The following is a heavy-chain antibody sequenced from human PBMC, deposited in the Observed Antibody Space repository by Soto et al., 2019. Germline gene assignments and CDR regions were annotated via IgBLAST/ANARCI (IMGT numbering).Heavy chain of an antibody. D-gene: IGHD3-16*01. CDR2: VSSSGGSA. Sequence: RLSCAASGFTFSSYAMSWVRQAPGKGLEWVSAVSSSGGSAYYADSVKGRFTISRDNSKNTLFLQMTSLRAEDTALYYCAKDHWGSYSGQGTLVTVSS. J-gene: IGHJ4*02. CDR1: GFTFSSYA. CDR3: AKDHWGSY. V-gene: IGHV3-23*01.